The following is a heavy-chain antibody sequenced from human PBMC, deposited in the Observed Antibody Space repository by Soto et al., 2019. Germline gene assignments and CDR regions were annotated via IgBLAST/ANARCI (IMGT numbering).Heavy chain of an antibody. Sequence: ASVKVSCKASGYTFISYYMHWVRQAPGQGLEWMGTINPRGGDTRYAQRFQGRVTMTRDTSTTTIYMEVSSLRSDDTTVYYCARGSPSSTTLGWFDPWGQGTLVTVSS. CDR2: INPRGGDT. CDR1: GYTFISYY. V-gene: IGHV1-46*01. CDR3: ARGSPSSTTLGWFDP. D-gene: IGHD2-2*01. J-gene: IGHJ5*02.